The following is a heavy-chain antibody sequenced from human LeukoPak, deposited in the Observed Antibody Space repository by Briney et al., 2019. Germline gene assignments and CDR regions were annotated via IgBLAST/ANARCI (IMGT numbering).Heavy chain of an antibody. CDR1: GGSFSGYY. J-gene: IGHJ4*02. V-gene: IGHV4-34*01. Sequence: PWEILSLTCAVYGGSFSGYYWSWIRQPPGKGLEWIGEIWHSGSNNYNPSLKSRVTVSAETSKNQFSLKLSSVTAADTAVYYCARGGRGRDWGQGTLVTVSS. CDR2: IWHSGSN. CDR3: ARGGRGRD. D-gene: IGHD1-26*01.